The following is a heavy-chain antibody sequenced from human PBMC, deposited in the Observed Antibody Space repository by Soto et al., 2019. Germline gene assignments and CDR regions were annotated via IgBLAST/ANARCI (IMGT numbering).Heavy chain of an antibody. D-gene: IGHD1-1*01. J-gene: IGHJ6*02. CDR3: ARRECWNIGSTFGYYYGMDX. CDR1: GYTFTSYG. V-gene: IGHV1-18*01. Sequence: ASVKVSCNASGYTFTSYGVSWVRQAPGQGLEWRGFISVYNGNTNYEQKLQGRVTMTTDTSTSPASMELRNLRSDDTAVYYCARRECWNIGSTFGYYYGMDXLGQGTTVTVS. CDR2: ISVYNGNT.